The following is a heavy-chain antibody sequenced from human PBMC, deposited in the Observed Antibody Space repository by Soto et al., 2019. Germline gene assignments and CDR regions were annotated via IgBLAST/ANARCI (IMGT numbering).Heavy chain of an antibody. CDR3: QGGDV. Sequence: XETLSLPFAVSGGSFRGYFWSWIRQSPDKGLEWIGEINDSGSTYYNPSFKSRLTISVDTSKSQISLTLTSVTAADSAVYYCQGGDVWGQGTRVTVSS. J-gene: IGHJ4*02. D-gene: IGHD2-21*02. CDR1: GGSFRGYF. V-gene: IGHV4-34*01. CDR2: INDSGST.